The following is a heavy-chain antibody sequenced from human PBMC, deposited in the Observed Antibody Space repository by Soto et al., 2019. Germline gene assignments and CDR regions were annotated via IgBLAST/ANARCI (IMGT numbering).Heavy chain of an antibody. CDR1: GFSLSTSGMR. D-gene: IGHD3-9*01. Sequence: SGPTLVNPTQTLTLTCTFSGFSLSTSGMRVSWIRQPPGKALEWLARIDWDDDKFYSTSLKTRLTISKDTSKNQVVLTMTNMDPVDTATYYCARNDILTGYYDYWGQGTLVTVSS. J-gene: IGHJ4*02. CDR2: IDWDDDK. V-gene: IGHV2-70*04. CDR3: ARNDILTGYYDY.